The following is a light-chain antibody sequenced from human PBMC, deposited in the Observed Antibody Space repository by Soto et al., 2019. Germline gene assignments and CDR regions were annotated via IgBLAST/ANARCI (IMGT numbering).Light chain of an antibody. J-gene: IGKJ2*01. V-gene: IGKV3-20*01. CDR3: QQYANSPFT. CDR2: GAS. Sequence: EIVLTQSPGTLPLSPGERATLSCRASQSDSSNYLVWYQQKPGQAPRPLIYGASSRATGIPDRFSGSGSGTDFTLTISRLEPEDFAVYYCQQYANSPFTFGQGTKLEIK. CDR1: QSDSSNY.